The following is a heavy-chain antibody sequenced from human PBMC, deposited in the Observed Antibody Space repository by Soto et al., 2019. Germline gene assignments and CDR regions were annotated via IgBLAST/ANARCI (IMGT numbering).Heavy chain of an antibody. V-gene: IGHV3-23*01. CDR2: ISGSGGST. CDR3: VRGGGGGLFDP. J-gene: IGHJ5*02. D-gene: IGHD2-15*01. Sequence: PGGSLRLSCAASGFTFSSYAMSWVRQAPGKGLEWVLAISGSGGSTYYADSVKGRFTISRDNAKRSLYLQMMSLTAEDTAIYYGVRGGGGGLFDPWGQGTMVTVSS. CDR1: GFTFSSYA.